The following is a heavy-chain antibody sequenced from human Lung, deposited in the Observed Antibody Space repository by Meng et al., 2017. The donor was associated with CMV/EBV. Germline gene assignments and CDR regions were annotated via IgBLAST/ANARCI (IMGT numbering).Heavy chain of an antibody. CDR3: ARGKQDAWELLAY. D-gene: IGHD1-26*01. J-gene: IGHJ4*02. Sequence: LQDAGPVLVTPSGTLSLTCGCSCCSISSNIRWTWVRQPPGKGLEWIGDIDDSGSTNYNPSLNSRISISLDKSKNHFSLKVNSVTAADTAVYYCARGKQDAWELLAYWGQGALVTVSS. CDR2: IDDSGST. CDR1: CCSISSNIR. V-gene: IGHV4-4*02.